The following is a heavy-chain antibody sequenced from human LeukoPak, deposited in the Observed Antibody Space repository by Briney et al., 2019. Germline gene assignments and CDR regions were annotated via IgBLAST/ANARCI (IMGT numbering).Heavy chain of an antibody. CDR3: ARGTIIAARHVSFDP. D-gene: IGHD6-6*01. V-gene: IGHV4-61*02. Sequence: PSQTLSLTCTVSGGSISSGSYYLSWIRHPAGKGLEWIGRIYTSGSTNYNPSLKSRVTISVDTSKNQFSLKLSSVTAADTAVYYCARGTIIAARHVSFDPWGQGTLVTVSS. CDR1: GGSISSGSYY. CDR2: IYTSGST. J-gene: IGHJ5*02.